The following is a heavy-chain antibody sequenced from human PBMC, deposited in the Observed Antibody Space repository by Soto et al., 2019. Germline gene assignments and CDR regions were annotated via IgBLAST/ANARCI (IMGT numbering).Heavy chain of an antibody. CDR3: ARDYYGSGRRNGWFDP. CDR2: IYYSGST. J-gene: IGHJ5*02. V-gene: IGHV4-31*03. CDR1: GGSISSGGYY. D-gene: IGHD3-10*01. Sequence: SETLSLTCTVSGGSISSGGYYWSWIRQHPGKGLEWIGYIYYSGSTYYNPSLKSRVTISVDTSKNQFSLKLSSVTAADTAVYYCARDYYGSGRRNGWFDPWGQGTLVTVSS.